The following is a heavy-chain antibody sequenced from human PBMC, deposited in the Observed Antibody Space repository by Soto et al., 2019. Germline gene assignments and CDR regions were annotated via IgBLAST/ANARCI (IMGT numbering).Heavy chain of an antibody. Sequence: ASVKVSCKASEYTFTSYYMHWVRQAPGQGLELMGIINPSGSSTSYAQNFQGRVTMTRDTSTSTVYMELSSLRSEDTADYYCASGRVGATPLYYYAMDVWGQGTTVTVSS. J-gene: IGHJ6*02. CDR1: EYTFTSYY. V-gene: IGHV1-46*01. D-gene: IGHD1-26*01. CDR2: INPSGSST. CDR3: ASGRVGATPLYYYAMDV.